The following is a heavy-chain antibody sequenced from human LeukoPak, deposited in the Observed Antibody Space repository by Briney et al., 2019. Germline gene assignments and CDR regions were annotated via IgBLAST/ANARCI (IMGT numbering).Heavy chain of an antibody. J-gene: IGHJ6*02. D-gene: IGHD6-13*01. CDR3: AKDRGIFTRYYYAMDV. CDR1: GFTLSRNW. V-gene: IGHV3-7*01. Sequence: GGSLRLSCAATGFTLSRNWMSWVRQAPGKGLEWVANIKQDGSQKYYVDSVKGRFTISRDNAKNSLYLQMNSLRAEDTAVYYCAKDRGIFTRYYYAMDVWGQGTTVTVSS. CDR2: IKQDGSQK.